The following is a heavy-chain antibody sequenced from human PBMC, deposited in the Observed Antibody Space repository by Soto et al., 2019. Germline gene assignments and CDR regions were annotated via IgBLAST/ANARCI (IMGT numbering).Heavy chain of an antibody. CDR2: IFPMFDTP. Sequence: SVKVSCKASGGTFSSDSFSWVRQAPGQGLEWMGGIFPMFDTPIYAQKFQDTVTLTADESTSTAYMQLRSLRSGDTAVYYCARSGGLDRDFNYWGQGTLVNVSS. V-gene: IGHV1-69*13. J-gene: IGHJ4*02. CDR1: GGTFSSDS. CDR3: ARSGGLDRDFNY. D-gene: IGHD2-15*01.